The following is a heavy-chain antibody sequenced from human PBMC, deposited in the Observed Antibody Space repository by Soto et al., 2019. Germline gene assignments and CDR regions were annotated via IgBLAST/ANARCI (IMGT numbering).Heavy chain of an antibody. D-gene: IGHD2-15*01. Sequence: SETLSLTCAVYGGSFSGYYWSWIRQPPGKGLEWIGEINHSGSTNYNPSLKSRVTISVDTSKKQFSLKLSSVTAADTAVYYCARGRHSRYNWFDPWGQGTLVTVSS. CDR3: ARGRHSRYNWFDP. V-gene: IGHV4-34*01. J-gene: IGHJ5*02. CDR2: INHSGST. CDR1: GGSFSGYY.